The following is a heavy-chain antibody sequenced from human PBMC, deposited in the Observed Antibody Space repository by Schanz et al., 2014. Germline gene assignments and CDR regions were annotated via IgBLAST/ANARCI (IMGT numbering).Heavy chain of an antibody. J-gene: IGHJ4*02. CDR1: GFPFSDYF. CDR2: IGNGGVTI. D-gene: IGHD2-8*02. CDR3: AKSLESCPGGRCSRGYFDY. Sequence: QVQLVDSGGGLVKPGGSLRLSCTASGFPFSDYFMAWIRQPPGRGLEWVSYIGNGGVTIYYADSVKGRFTISRDNFKGALYLQMSSLRAEDTAVYYCAKSLESCPGGRCSRGYFDYWGQGTLXTVSS. V-gene: IGHV3-11*01.